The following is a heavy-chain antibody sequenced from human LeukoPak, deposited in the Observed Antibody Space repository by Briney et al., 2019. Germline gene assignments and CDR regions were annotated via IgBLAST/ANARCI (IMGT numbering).Heavy chain of an antibody. CDR3: ARSRQWPTLHAFDI. Sequence: AASVRVSCKASGYTFTGYYMHWERQAPGQGLEWMGWINPNSGGTNYAQKFQGRVTMTRDTSISTAYMELSRLRSDDTAVYYCARSRQWPTLHAFDIWGQGTMVTVSS. D-gene: IGHD6-19*01. J-gene: IGHJ3*02. V-gene: IGHV1-2*02. CDR2: INPNSGGT. CDR1: GYTFTGYY.